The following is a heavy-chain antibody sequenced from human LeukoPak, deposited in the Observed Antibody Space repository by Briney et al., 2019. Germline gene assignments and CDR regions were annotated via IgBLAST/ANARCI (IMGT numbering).Heavy chain of an antibody. J-gene: IGHJ4*02. D-gene: IGHD1-26*01. V-gene: IGHV3-30*18. CDR1: GYTFSSYG. CDR3: AKDGGSYHYYFDY. CDR2: ISYDGSNK. Sequence: GGSLRLSCAASGYTFSSYGMHWVRQAPGKGLEWVAVISYDGSNKYYADSVKGRFTISRDNSKGTLYLQMNSLRAEDTAVYYCAKDGGSYHYYFDYWGQGTLVTVSS.